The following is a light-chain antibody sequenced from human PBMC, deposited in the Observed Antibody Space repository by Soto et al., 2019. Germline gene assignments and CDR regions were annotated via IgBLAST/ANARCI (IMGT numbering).Light chain of an antibody. V-gene: IGLV2-14*01. CDR2: DIT. CDR3: VSFTTSKSYV. Sequence: QSVLTQPASVSGSPEQSITISCTGTSSDVGAYIFVSWYQQYPGKAPKLMIYDITNRPSGVSNRFSGSKAGNTASLTISGLQAEDEADYYCVSFTTSKSYVFGTGTKVTVL. CDR1: SSDVGAYIF. J-gene: IGLJ1*01.